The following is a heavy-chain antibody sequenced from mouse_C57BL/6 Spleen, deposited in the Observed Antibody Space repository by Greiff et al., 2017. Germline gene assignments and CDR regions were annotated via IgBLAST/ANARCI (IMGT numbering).Heavy chain of an antibody. CDR1: GYAFSSYW. J-gene: IGHJ4*01. CDR2: IYPGDGDT. D-gene: IGHD1-1*01. CDR3: ARSGGLLRAMDY. Sequence: VKVVESGAELVKPGASVKISCKASGYAFSSYWMNWVKQRPGKGLEWIGQIYPGDGDTNYNGKFKGKATLTADKSSSTAYMQLSSLTSEDSAVYFCARSGGLLRAMDYWGQGTSVTVSS. V-gene: IGHV1-80*01.